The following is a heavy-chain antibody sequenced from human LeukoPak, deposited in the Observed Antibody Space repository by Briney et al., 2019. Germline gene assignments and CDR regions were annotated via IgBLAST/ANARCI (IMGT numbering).Heavy chain of an antibody. CDR2: ISLRGLT. CDR3: ATDSTVTRAFDI. D-gene: IGHD2-2*01. Sequence: SETLSLTCGVSGGSISGTNWWSWVRQPPGQGLEWIGEISLRGLTNYNPSLRSRLTMSLDESKNQVSLNLTSVTAADTAVYYCATDSTVTRAFDIWGQGTMVTVSS. CDR1: GGSISGTNW. V-gene: IGHV4-4*02. J-gene: IGHJ3*02.